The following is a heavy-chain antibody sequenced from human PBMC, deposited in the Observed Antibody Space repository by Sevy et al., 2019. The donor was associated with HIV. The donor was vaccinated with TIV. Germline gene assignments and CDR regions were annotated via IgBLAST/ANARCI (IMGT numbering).Heavy chain of an antibody. J-gene: IGHJ4*02. D-gene: IGHD2-21*01. V-gene: IGHV4-39*01. CDR1: GVSISSSSYD. CDR2: IYYSGST. Sequence: SETLSLTCSVSGVSISSSSYDWGWIRQPPGKGLEWIGSIYYSGSTYYNPSLMSRVTVSVDTSKNQFSLNLRSVTAADTAVYYCARRGGIVHRAFDFWGRGTLVTVSS. CDR3: ARRGGIVHRAFDF.